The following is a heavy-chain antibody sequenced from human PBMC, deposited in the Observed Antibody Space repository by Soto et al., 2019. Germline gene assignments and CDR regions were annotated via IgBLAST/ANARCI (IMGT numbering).Heavy chain of an antibody. J-gene: IGHJ4*02. CDR2: INSDGSST. D-gene: IGHD3-22*01. CDR3: ARAKTELYYYDSSGYYSSNFDY. V-gene: IGHV3-74*01. CDR1: GFTFSSYW. Sequence: PGGSLRLSCAASGFTFSSYWMHWVRQAPGKGLVWVSRINSDGSSTSYADSVKGRFTISRDNAKNTLYLQMNSLRAEDTAVYYCARAKTELYYYDSSGYYSSNFDYWGQGT.